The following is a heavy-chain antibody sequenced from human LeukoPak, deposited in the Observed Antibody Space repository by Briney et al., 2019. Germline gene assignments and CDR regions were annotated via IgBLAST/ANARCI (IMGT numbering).Heavy chain of an antibody. V-gene: IGHV3-53*01. CDR2: IYSGGSGTT. CDR3: ARTRGGLLDYFDY. CDR1: GFTVSSNY. Sequence: GGSLRLSCAASGFTVSSNYMSWVRQAPGKGLEWVSVIYSGGSGTTYDADSGKGRFTISRDNSKNTLYLQMNSLRAEDTAVYYCARTRGGLLDYFDYWGQGTLVTVSS. D-gene: IGHD3-16*01. J-gene: IGHJ4*02.